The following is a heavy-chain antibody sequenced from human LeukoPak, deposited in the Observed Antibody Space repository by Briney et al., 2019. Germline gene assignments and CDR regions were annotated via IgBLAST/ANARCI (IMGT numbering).Heavy chain of an antibody. CDR1: GGSISSSSYY. J-gene: IGHJ3*02. CDR3: ARTILAATYDAFDI. Sequence: SETLSPTCTVSGGSISSSSYYWGWIRQPPGKGLEWIGSIYYSGSTYYNPSLKSRVTISVDTSRNQFSLKLSSVTAADTAIYYCARTILAATYDAFDIWGQGTMVTVSS. CDR2: IYYSGST. D-gene: IGHD5-12*01. V-gene: IGHV4-39*07.